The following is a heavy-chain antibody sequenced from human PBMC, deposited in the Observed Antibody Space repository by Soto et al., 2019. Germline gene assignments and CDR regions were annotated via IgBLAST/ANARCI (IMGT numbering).Heavy chain of an antibody. CDR3: ARAGLYDSRGYYRTEY. Sequence: GASVKVSCKASGGTFNSSALSWVRQAPGQGLEWMGGIIPMFITANYAQKFQGRVTITADESTSTVYMELSSLRSEDTAVYYCARAGLYDSRGYYRTEYWGQGTLVTVSS. J-gene: IGHJ4*02. V-gene: IGHV1-69*13. CDR1: GGTFNSSA. CDR2: IIPMFITA. D-gene: IGHD3-22*01.